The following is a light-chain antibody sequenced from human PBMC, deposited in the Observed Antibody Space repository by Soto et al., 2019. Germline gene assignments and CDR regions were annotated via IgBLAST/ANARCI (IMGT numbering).Light chain of an antibody. CDR3: QQYNNLPRT. Sequence: EIVMTQSPATLSVSPGERATLSYRASQSVSSNLAWYQQKPGQAPRLLIYGASTRATGIPARFSGSGSGTEFTLTISSLQSEDFAVYYCQQYNNLPRTFGQGPKADIK. J-gene: IGKJ1*01. V-gene: IGKV3-15*01. CDR2: GAS. CDR1: QSVSSN.